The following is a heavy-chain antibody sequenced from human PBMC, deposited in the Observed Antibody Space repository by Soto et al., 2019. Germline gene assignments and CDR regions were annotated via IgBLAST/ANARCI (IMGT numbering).Heavy chain of an antibody. Sequence: QVQLVQSGAEVKKPGASVKVSCKASGYTFTSYDINWVRQATGQGLEWMGWMNPHSGNTGYAQKFQGRVTMTRNTSISTAYMGLSSLRSEDTAVYYCARCPRYCSGGSCFNWFDPWGQGTLVTVSS. CDR2: MNPHSGNT. V-gene: IGHV1-8*01. J-gene: IGHJ5*02. CDR3: ARCPRYCSGGSCFNWFDP. D-gene: IGHD2-15*01. CDR1: GYTFTSYD.